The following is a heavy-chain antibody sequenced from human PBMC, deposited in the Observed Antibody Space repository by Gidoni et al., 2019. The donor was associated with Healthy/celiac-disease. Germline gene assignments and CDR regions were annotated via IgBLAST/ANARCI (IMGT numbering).Heavy chain of an antibody. CDR3: AKDGLRGYSYGRNQYYFDY. V-gene: IGHV3-30*18. J-gene: IGHJ4*02. CDR2: ISYDGSNK. D-gene: IGHD5-18*01. Sequence: VQPGRSLRLSCAASGFTFSSYGMHWVRQAPGKGLEWVAVISYDGSNKYYADSVKGRFTISRDNSKNTLYLQMNSLRAEDTAVYYCAKDGLRGYSYGRNQYYFDYWGQGTLVTVSS. CDR1: GFTFSSYG.